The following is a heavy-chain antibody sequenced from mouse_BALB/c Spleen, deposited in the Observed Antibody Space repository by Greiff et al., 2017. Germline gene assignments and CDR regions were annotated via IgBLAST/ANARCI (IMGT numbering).Heavy chain of an antibody. Sequence: EVKVVESGGDLVKPGGSLKLSCAASGFTFSSYGMSWVRQTPDKRLEWVATISSGGSYTYYPDSVKGRFTISRDNAKNTLYLQMSSLKSEDTAMYYCARRDYRYDALFDYWGQGTTLTVSS. J-gene: IGHJ2*01. CDR2: ISSGGSYT. D-gene: IGHD2-14*01. CDR1: GFTFSSYG. V-gene: IGHV5-6*02. CDR3: ARRDYRYDALFDY.